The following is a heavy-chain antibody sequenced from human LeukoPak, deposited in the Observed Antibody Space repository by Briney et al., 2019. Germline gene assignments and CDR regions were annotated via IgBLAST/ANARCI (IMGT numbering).Heavy chain of an antibody. J-gene: IGHJ4*02. CDR1: GFTVSSNY. CDR2: IYSGGST. Sequence: PGGSLRLSCAASGFTVSSNYMSWVRQAPGKGLDWVSVIYSGGSTYYADSVKGRFTIYRDNSKSTLYIQMNSLRAEDTAVYYCARAKPRNMVRGLIMRRESRYYFDYWGQGTLVTVSS. CDR3: ARAKPRNMVRGLIMRRESRYYFDY. V-gene: IGHV3-53*01. D-gene: IGHD3-10*01.